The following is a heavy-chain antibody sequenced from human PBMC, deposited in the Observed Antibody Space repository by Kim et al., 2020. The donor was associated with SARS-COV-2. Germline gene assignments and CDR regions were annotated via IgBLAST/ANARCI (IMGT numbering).Heavy chain of an antibody. V-gene: IGHV4-61*01. J-gene: IGHJ4*02. Sequence: SETLSLTCTVSGGSVNSGNDYWTWIRQPPGKGLEWIGHIYDSGATNYNPSLKSRVTISVDTSKNQFSLKLRSVTAADTAVYYCARGGASVNYDILTGYYEHWGQGTLVTVSS. CDR1: GGSVNSGNDY. CDR3: ARGGASVNYDILTGYYEH. D-gene: IGHD3-9*01. CDR2: IYDSGAT.